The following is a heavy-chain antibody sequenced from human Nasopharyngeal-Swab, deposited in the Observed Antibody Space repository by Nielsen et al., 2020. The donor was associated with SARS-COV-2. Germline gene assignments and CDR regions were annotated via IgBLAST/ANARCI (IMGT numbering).Heavy chain of an antibody. CDR3: ARLGYSYGHFDY. CDR1: GYSISSGYY. V-gene: IGHV4-38-2*01. CDR2: IYHSGST. Sequence: SETLSLTCAVSGYSISSGYYWGCIRQPPGKGLEWIGSIYHSGSTYYNPSLKSRVTISVDTSKNQFSLKLSSVTAADTAVYYCARLGYSYGHFDYWGQGTLVTVSS. J-gene: IGHJ4*02. D-gene: IGHD5-18*01.